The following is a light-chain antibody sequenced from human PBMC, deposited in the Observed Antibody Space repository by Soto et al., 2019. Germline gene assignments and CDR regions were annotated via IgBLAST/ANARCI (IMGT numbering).Light chain of an antibody. Sequence: EIVMTQSPVILSVSPGERATLSCRASQNIDMKLAWYQQKPGQSPRLLIYGASTRATGIPARFSGSGSGTEFTLIITSLQSEDFEVYYCQQYNSWPPYTFGQGTKLENK. CDR2: GAS. V-gene: IGKV3-15*01. J-gene: IGKJ2*01. CDR3: QQYNSWPPYT. CDR1: QNIDMK.